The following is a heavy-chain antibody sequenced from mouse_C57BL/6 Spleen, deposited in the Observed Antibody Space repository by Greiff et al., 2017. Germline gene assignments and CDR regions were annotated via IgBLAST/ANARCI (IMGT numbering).Heavy chain of an antibody. CDR1: GYTFTSYW. D-gene: IGHD2-2*01. CDR2: IDPSDSYT. Sequence: QVQLQQPGAELVMPGASVKLSCKASGYTFTSYWMHWVKQRPGQGLEWIGEIDPSDSYTNYNQKFKGKSTLTVDKSSSTAYMQLSSLTSEDSAVYYCAREGYDGAYWGQGTLVTVSA. CDR3: AREGYDGAY. J-gene: IGHJ3*01. V-gene: IGHV1-69*01.